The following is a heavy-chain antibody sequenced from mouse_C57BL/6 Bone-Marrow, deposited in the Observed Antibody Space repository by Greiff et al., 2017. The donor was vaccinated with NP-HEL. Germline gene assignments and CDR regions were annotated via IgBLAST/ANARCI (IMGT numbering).Heavy chain of an antibody. D-gene: IGHD2-2*01. Sequence: EVQLVESGGGLVKPGGSLKLSCAASGFTFSDYGMHWVRQAPEKGLEWVAYISSGSSTIYYADTVKGRFTISRDNAKNTLFLQMTSLRSEDTAMYYWARRGVTTPLLFDVWGTGTTVTVSS. CDR1: GFTFSDYG. CDR3: ARRGVTTPLLFDV. V-gene: IGHV5-17*01. J-gene: IGHJ1*03. CDR2: ISSGSSTI.